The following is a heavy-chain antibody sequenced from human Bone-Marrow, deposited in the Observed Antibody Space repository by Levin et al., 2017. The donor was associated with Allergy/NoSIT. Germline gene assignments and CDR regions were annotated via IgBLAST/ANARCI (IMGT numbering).Heavy chain of an antibody. D-gene: IGHD3-3*01. V-gene: IGHV3-23*01. Sequence: PGGSLRLSCAASGFTFSSYAMSWVRQAPGQGLEWVSLISGSGGSTYYADSVKGRFTISRDNSKNTLYLQMNSLRAEDTAVYYCAKDRSVRFLEWPKYYYYGMDVWGQGTTVTVSS. CDR2: ISGSGGST. J-gene: IGHJ6*02. CDR1: GFTFSSYA. CDR3: AKDRSVRFLEWPKYYYYGMDV.